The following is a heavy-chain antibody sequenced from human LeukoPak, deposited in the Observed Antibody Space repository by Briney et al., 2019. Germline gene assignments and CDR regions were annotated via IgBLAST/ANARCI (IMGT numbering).Heavy chain of an antibody. Sequence: GGPLRLSCAASGFTLKNYWMHWVRQVPGKGLVWVSRMSSDGSNTGYADSVKGRFAISRDNAKNTVDLQMNSLRAEDTAVYYCVRDSGVYAFDIWGQGTMVTVSS. CDR3: VRDSGVYAFDI. J-gene: IGHJ3*02. CDR1: GFTLKNYW. D-gene: IGHD2-8*02. CDR2: MSSDGSNT. V-gene: IGHV3-74*01.